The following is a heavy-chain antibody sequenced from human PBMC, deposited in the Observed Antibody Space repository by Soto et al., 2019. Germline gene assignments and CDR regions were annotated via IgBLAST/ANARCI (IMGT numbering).Heavy chain of an antibody. CDR1: GGSINSYY. J-gene: IGHJ6*02. V-gene: IGHV4-59*01. D-gene: IGHD4-17*01. Sequence: QVQLQESGPGLVKPSETLSLTCTVSGGSINSYYWSWIRQPPGKGLEWIGHIYYTGSTNYNPSLQSRVTISLDTSKHQFSLRLSSVTAADTAVYFCASGDHRLPLSHYYGLDGWGQGTTVTVSS. CDR3: ASGDHRLPLSHYYGLDG. CDR2: IYYTGST.